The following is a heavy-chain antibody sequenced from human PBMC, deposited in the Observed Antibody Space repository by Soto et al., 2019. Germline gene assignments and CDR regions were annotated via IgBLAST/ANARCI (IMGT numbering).Heavy chain of an antibody. CDR1: GFSFSSHG. J-gene: IGHJ5*02. D-gene: IGHD6-19*01. Sequence: QVQLVESGGGVVQPGRSLRLSCAASGFSFSSHGMHWVRQAPGRGLEWVAVISHDGSFKSYADSLRGRFTVSRDNSKNTLYLQIHSLRPEDTAVYYWAKLEGSVPVDGDWFDPWGQGNLVTVSS. CDR2: ISHDGSFK. CDR3: AKLEGSVPVDGDWFDP. V-gene: IGHV3-30*18.